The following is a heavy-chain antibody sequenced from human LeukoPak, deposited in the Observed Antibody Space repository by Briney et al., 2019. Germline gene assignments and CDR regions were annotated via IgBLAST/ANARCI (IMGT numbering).Heavy chain of an antibody. CDR1: GYTFTGYY. Sequence: ASVKVSCKASGYTFTGYYMHWVRQAPGQGLEWMGWINPNSGGTNYAQKFQGRVTMTRDTSISTAYMELSRLRSDDTAVYYCARSAALEMATMPNYYYYYMDVWGKGTTVTVPS. J-gene: IGHJ6*03. CDR2: INPNSGGT. D-gene: IGHD5-24*01. CDR3: ARSAALEMATMPNYYYYYMDV. V-gene: IGHV1-2*02.